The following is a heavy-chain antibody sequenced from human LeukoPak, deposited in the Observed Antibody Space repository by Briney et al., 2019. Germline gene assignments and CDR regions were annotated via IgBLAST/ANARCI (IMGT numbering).Heavy chain of an antibody. CDR3: AKDAQRGFDYSNSLDN. D-gene: IGHD4-11*01. CDR1: GFTFSHYG. Sequence: PGGSLRLSCATSGFTFSHYGMHWARQAPGKGLEWVAVIWSDGSNRFYGDAVKGRFAISRDNFQSTVYLQMNSLRAEDTAVYYCAKDAQRGFDYSNSLDNWGQGTLVTVSS. V-gene: IGHV3-33*06. CDR2: IWSDGSNR. J-gene: IGHJ4*02.